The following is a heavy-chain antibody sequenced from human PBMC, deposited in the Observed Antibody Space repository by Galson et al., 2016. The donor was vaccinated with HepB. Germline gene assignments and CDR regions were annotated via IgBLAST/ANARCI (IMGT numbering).Heavy chain of an antibody. D-gene: IGHD3-10*01. V-gene: IGHV4-31*03. CDR2: LHFSGGT. CDR1: GDSISSGGYT. CDR3: ARADTWFRESHQVNPNSGVDV. Sequence: TLSLTCTVTGDSISSGGYTWSWIRQFPGKNLEWIGYLHFSGGTYYNPSLKGRVSISVDSSQNQFSLSLNSLTAAGSGVYYCARADTWFRESHQVNPNSGVDVWGKGTTVTVSS. J-gene: IGHJ6*04.